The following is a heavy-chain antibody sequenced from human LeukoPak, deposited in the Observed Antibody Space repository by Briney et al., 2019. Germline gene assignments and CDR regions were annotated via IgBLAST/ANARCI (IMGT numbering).Heavy chain of an antibody. V-gene: IGHV1-69*04. CDR3: ARDRDIVVVPAAYNYYYYGMDV. CDR2: IIPILGIA. J-gene: IGHJ6*02. CDR1: GGTFSSYA. Sequence: SVKVSCKASGGTFSSYAISWVRQAPGQGLEWMGRIIPILGIANYAQKFQGRVTITADKSTSKAYVELSSLRSEDTAVYYCARDRDIVVVPAAYNYYYYGMDVGAQGPRVTVSS. D-gene: IGHD2-2*01.